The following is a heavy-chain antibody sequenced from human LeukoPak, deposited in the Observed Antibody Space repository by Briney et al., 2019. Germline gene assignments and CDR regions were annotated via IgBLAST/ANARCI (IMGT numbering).Heavy chain of an antibody. J-gene: IGHJ4*02. CDR2: ISRSTETT. V-gene: IGHV3-23*01. D-gene: IGHD6-19*01. CDR1: GYPFSSFA. CDR3: AKRAAVSGVVGPFDY. Sequence: GGSLRLSCAVSGYPFSSFALSWVRQASGKGLEWVSSISRSTETTLYADSVKGRFTISRDNSKNTGFLQMNNLRAEDTAIYYCAKRAAVSGVVGPFDYWGQGTLVTVSS.